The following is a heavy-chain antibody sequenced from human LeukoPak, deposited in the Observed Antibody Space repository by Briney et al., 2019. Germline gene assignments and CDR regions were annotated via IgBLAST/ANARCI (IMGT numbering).Heavy chain of an antibody. CDR1: GYSISSGYY. J-gene: IGHJ4*02. D-gene: IGHD3-16*01. Sequence: SETLSLTXTVSGYSISSGYYWGWIRQPPGKGLEWIGSIYHSGSTYYNPSLKSRVTISVDTSKNQFSLKLSSVTAAGTAVYYCARDRLGLFDYWGQGTLVTVSS. CDR2: IYHSGST. V-gene: IGHV4-38-2*02. CDR3: ARDRLGLFDY.